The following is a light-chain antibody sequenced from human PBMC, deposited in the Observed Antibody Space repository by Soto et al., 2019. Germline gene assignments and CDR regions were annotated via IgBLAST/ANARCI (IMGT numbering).Light chain of an antibody. J-gene: IGKJ1*01. Sequence: ETVLTQSPGTLSLSPGQRATLSCRASHSVSANYLVWYQQKPGQAPRLIISGTTGRATGVPDRFSGSGSGTDFTLTISRLEPEDFAVYYCQQFATSPWTFGQGTKVEIE. CDR2: GTT. CDR1: HSVSANY. CDR3: QQFATSPWT. V-gene: IGKV3-20*01.